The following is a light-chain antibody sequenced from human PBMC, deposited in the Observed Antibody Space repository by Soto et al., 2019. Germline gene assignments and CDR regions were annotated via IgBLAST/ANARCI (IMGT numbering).Light chain of an antibody. CDR1: QSIRNY. J-gene: IGKJ3*01. CDR2: AAS. CDR3: QQSYSTPFT. V-gene: IGKV1-39*01. Sequence: DIQMTQSPSSLSASVGDRVTITCRASQSIRNYLNWYQQKPGKAHKLLIYAASSLQSGVPSRFSGSGSGTDFTLAISSLQPEDFATYYCQQSYSTPFTFGPGTKVDIK.